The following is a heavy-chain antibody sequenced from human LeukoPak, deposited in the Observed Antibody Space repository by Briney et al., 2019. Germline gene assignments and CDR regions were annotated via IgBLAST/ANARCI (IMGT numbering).Heavy chain of an antibody. V-gene: IGHV4-59*08. CDR2: IYYTGST. CDR1: GDSISSYY. CDR3: ARRYGDHNLYYFNY. J-gene: IGHJ4*02. D-gene: IGHD4-17*01. Sequence: SETLSLTCTVSGDSISSYYWSWIRQPPGKGLEWIGYIYYTGSTNYNPSLKSRVTMSVDTSKNQFSLKLSSVTAADTAVYNCARRYGDHNLYYFNYWGQGTLVTVSS.